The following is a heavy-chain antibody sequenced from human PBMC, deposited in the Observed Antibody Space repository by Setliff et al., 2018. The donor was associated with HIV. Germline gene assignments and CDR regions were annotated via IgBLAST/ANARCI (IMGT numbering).Heavy chain of an antibody. CDR3: ARGPESVAPRMCAFDI. CDR1: GGSFMGYY. V-gene: IGHV4-34*01. J-gene: IGHJ3*02. D-gene: IGHD6-6*01. CDR2: INHSGNT. Sequence: PSETLSLTCAVYGGSFMGYYWNWIRQPPGKGLEWIGEINHSGNTNSNPSLKSRVTISVDPSKSQFSLRLNSVTAADTATHYCARGPESVAPRMCAFDIWGQGTMVTVSS.